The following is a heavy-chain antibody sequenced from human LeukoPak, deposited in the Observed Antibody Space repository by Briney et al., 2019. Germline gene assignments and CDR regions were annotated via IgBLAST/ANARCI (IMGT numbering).Heavy chain of an antibody. CDR1: GVPISSYY. CDR3: SRHARGHQLAGDYYHYYYMDV. D-gene: IGHD6-13*01. V-gene: IGHV4-4*09. J-gene: IGHJ6*03. CDR2: TYISGST. Sequence: SETLSLSCTVSGVPISSYYWSWIRQPPGKGLEWIGYTYISGSTNYNPSPKSRVTISVDTSKNQCSLKVSSVTAADTAVYYCSRHARGHQLAGDYYHYYYMDVWGKGTTVTVSS.